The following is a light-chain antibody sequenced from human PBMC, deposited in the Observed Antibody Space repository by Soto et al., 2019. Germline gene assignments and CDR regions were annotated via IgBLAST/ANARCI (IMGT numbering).Light chain of an antibody. CDR3: CSYAGSSWV. Sequence: QSVLTQPRSVSGSPGQSVTISCTGTSSDVGYYNYVSWYQHHPGKAPKLMIYDVSKRPSGVPDRFSGSKSGNTASLTISGLQAEDEADYYCCSYAGSSWVFGGGTKVTVL. CDR1: SSDVGYYNY. J-gene: IGLJ3*02. V-gene: IGLV2-11*01. CDR2: DVS.